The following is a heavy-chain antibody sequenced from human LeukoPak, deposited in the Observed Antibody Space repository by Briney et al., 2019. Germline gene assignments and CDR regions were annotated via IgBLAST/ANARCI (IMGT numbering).Heavy chain of an antibody. J-gene: IGHJ2*01. CDR2: INPNSGGT. CDR1: GYTFTGYY. Sequence: ASVTLSCKASGYTFTGYYMHWVRQAPGPGLERVGWINPNSGGTNYAQKFQGRVTITRDTSISTAYMELSRLRSDDTAVYYCATWARYCSSTSCYSGLPSYYWYFELWGRGTLVTVSS. V-gene: IGHV1-2*02. D-gene: IGHD2-2*01. CDR3: ATWARYCSSTSCYSGLPSYYWYFEL.